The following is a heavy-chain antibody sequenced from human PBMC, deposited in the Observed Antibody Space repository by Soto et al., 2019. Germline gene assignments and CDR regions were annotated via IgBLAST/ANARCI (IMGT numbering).Heavy chain of an antibody. V-gene: IGHV3-66*01. Sequence: EVQLVESGGDLVQPGGSLRLSCAASGFAVSSNYMTWVRQAPGKGLEWVSVIHSGGDTHYADSVRGRFTISRDNSKNTLYLQMNSLRAEDTAVYYCARSRTGTTYCGMDVWGKGTTVTVSA. CDR3: ARSRTGTTYCGMDV. CDR2: IHSGGDT. J-gene: IGHJ6*04. CDR1: GFAVSSNY. D-gene: IGHD1-7*01.